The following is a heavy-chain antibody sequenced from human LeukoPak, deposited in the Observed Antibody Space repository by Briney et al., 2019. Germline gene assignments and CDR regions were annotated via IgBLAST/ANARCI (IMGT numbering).Heavy chain of an antibody. V-gene: IGHV1-2*02. D-gene: IGHD1-1*01. CDR1: GYSLSGYY. J-gene: IGHJ4*02. CDR3: ARYNWNDVVSALDY. Sequence: ASVKVSCKASGYSLSGYYIHWVRQAPGQGLEWMGWINPNSGGTNYAQKFQGGVTLTRDTSISTFYMEVTRLRSDDTAVYFCARYNWNDVVSALDYWGQGTLVTVSS. CDR2: INPNSGGT.